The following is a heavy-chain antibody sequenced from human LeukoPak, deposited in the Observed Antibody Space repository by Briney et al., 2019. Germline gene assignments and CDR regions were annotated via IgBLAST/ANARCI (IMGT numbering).Heavy chain of an antibody. J-gene: IGHJ6*03. V-gene: IGHV4-31*03. D-gene: IGHD6-13*01. Sequence: PSETLSLTCTVSGGSISSGGYYWSWIRQHPGKGLEWIGYIYYSGSTYYNPSLKSRVTISVDTSKNQISLKLSSVTAADTAVYYCARDPGPRSIAAAGHRYYYYMDVWGKGTTVTVSS. CDR2: IYYSGST. CDR1: GGSISSGGYY. CDR3: ARDPGPRSIAAAGHRYYYYMDV.